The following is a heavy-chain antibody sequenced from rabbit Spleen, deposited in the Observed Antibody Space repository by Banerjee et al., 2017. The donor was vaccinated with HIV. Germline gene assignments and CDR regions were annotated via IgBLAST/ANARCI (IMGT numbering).Heavy chain of an antibody. D-gene: IGHD6-1*01. J-gene: IGHJ4*01. Sequence: QEQLEESGGDLVKPEGSLTLTCTASGFSFSSTYWICWVRQAPGKGLEWIACIGTSSENTYYATWTKGRFTISKTSSTTVDLKVTSLTAADTATYFCVREAGYGGYGDGNLWGQGTLVTVS. CDR1: GFSFSSTYW. V-gene: IGHV1S45*01. CDR3: VREAGYGGYGDGNL. CDR2: IGTSSENT.